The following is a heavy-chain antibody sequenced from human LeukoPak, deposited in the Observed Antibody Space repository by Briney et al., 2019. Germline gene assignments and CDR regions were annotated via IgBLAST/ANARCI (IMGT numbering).Heavy chain of an antibody. D-gene: IGHD3-16*02. CDR2: IYYSGST. CDR1: GGSISSYY. Sequence: PSETLSLTCTVSGGSISSYYWSWIRQPPGKGLEWIGYIYYSGSTNYNPSLKSRVTISVDTSKNQFSLKLSSVTAADTAVYYCARGRYDYVWGSYRFAPPDYWGQGTLVTVSS. CDR3: ARGRYDYVWGSYRFAPPDY. V-gene: IGHV4-59*12. J-gene: IGHJ4*02.